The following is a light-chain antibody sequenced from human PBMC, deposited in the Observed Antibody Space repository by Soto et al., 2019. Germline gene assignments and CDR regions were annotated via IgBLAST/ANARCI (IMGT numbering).Light chain of an antibody. J-gene: IGKJ1*01. CDR2: GAS. V-gene: IGKV3-15*01. CDR3: QQYNNWPPWT. CDR1: QSVSSN. Sequence: EIVMTQSPATLSVSPGERATLSCRASQSVSSNLAWYQQKPGQAPRLLIYGASTRATGIPARFSGSGSGTEFTLTISSLQSEEFAVYYCQQYNNWPPWTSGQGTKVDIK.